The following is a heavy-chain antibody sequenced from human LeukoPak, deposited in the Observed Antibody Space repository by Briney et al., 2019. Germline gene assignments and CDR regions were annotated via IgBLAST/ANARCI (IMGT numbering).Heavy chain of an antibody. CDR2: IYYSGNT. V-gene: IGHV4-39*01. Sequence: SETLSLTCIVSGGSISRSNYYWGWIRQSPGKGLEWIGSIYYSGNTYYNPSLKSRVTISVDTSKNQFSQKLSSVTAADTAVYYCARGDYYYDSIDLGAFDIWGQGTMVTVSS. J-gene: IGHJ3*02. D-gene: IGHD3-22*01. CDR3: ARGDYYYDSIDLGAFDI. CDR1: GGSISRSNYY.